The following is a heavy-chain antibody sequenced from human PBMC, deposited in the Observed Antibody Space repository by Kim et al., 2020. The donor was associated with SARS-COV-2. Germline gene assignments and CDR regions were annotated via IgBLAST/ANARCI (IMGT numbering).Heavy chain of an antibody. V-gene: IGHV3-7*05. J-gene: IGHJ4*02. Sequence: GGSLRLSCAASGFTFSNYCMNWVRQAPGKGLEWVANMNQDGSVKSYVDSVKGRFTISRDNAKNSLYLQMNTLGAEDTALYYCTTRTTYSGQGALVTLSS. CDR1: GFTFSNYC. CDR2: MNQDGSVK. CDR3: TTRTTY.